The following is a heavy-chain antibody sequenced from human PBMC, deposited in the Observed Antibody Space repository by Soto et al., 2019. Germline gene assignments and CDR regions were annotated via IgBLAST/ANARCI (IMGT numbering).Heavy chain of an antibody. J-gene: IGHJ6*02. D-gene: IGHD1-26*01. CDR1: GYTFTSYA. CDR2: INAGNGNT. V-gene: IGHV1-3*01. CDR3: ARSYSGSYRYYYGMDV. Sequence: GASVKVSCKASGYTFTSYAMHWVRQAPGQRLEWMGWINAGNGNTKYSQKFQGRVTITRDTSASTAYMELSSLRSEDTAVYYCARSYSGSYRYYYGMDVWGQGTTVTVSS.